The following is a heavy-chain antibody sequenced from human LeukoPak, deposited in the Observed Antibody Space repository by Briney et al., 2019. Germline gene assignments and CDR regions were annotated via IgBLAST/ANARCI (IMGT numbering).Heavy chain of an antibody. V-gene: IGHV4-39*02. CDR3: ARDHMVRGVYYYGMDV. CDR1: GGSISSSSYY. J-gene: IGHJ6*02. D-gene: IGHD3-10*01. Sequence: SETLSLTCTVSGGSISSSSYYWGWIRQPPGKGLEWIGSIYYSGSTYYNPSLKGRVTISVDTSKNQFSLKLSSVTAADTAVYYCARDHMVRGVYYYGMDVWGQGTTVTVSS. CDR2: IYYSGST.